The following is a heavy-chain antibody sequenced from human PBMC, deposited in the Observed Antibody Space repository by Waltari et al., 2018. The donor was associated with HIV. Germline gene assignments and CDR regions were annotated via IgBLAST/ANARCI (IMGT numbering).Heavy chain of an antibody. CDR3: ARGKATEAGLDY. CDR1: GFRLGSEC. CDR2: ISSSSSTI. J-gene: IGHJ4*02. V-gene: IGHV3-48*02. Sequence: EVQLVESGGGLVQPGGSVRLSCAAAGFRLGSECQSWVRQAPGKGLEWVSYISSSSSTIYYADSVKGRFTISRDNAKNSLYRQMNSLRDEDTAVYYCARGKATEAGLDYWGQGTLVTVAS. D-gene: IGHD1-26*01.